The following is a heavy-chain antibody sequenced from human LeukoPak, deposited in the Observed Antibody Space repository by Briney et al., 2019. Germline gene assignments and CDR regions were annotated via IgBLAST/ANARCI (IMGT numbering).Heavy chain of an antibody. D-gene: IGHD2-2*01. J-gene: IGHJ5*02. Sequence: GASVKVSCKASGYTFTSYDINWVRQATGQGLEWMGWMNPNSGNTGYAQKFQGRVPMTRNTSISTAYMELSSLRSEDTAVYYCARGLSLGYCSSTSCYWFDPWGQGTLVTVSS. V-gene: IGHV1-8*01. CDR3: ARGLSLGYCSSTSCYWFDP. CDR2: MNPNSGNT. CDR1: GYTFTSYD.